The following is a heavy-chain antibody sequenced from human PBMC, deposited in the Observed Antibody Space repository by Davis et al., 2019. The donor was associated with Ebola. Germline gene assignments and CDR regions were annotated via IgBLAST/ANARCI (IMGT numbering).Heavy chain of an antibody. V-gene: IGHV3-53*01. J-gene: IGHJ3*02. CDR3: ARDWGRNSWYAGDGFDS. Sequence: GGSLRLSCAPSGLTVSNNYMSWVRQAPGKGLEWVSVIYAGGNTYYADSVKGRFTISRDNAKNSLFLQMNSLRAEDTAMYYGARDWGRNSWYAGDGFDSWGQGTMVTVSS. D-gene: IGHD6-13*01. CDR2: IYAGGNT. CDR1: GLTVSNNY.